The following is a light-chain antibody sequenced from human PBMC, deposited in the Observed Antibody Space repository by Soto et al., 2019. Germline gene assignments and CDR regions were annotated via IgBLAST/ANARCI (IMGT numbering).Light chain of an antibody. CDR1: QSVSSY. V-gene: IGKV3-11*01. CDR2: DAS. Sequence: EIVLTQSPATLSLSPGERATLSCRASQSVSSYLAWYQQKPGQAPRLLSYDASNRATGIPARFSGSGSGTDFTLTISSREPEDFAFYYCQQRSNWPGLTFGGGTKVEL. CDR3: QQRSNWPGLT. J-gene: IGKJ4*01.